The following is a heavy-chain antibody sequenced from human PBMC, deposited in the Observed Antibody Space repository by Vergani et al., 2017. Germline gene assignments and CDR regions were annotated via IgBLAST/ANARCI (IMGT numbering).Heavy chain of an antibody. D-gene: IGHD6-13*01. CDR2: INHSGST. J-gene: IGHJ4*02. Sequence: QVQLQQWGAGLLKPSETLSLTCAVYGGSFSGYYWSWIRQPPGKGLEWIGEINHSGSTNYNPYLKSRVTISVHTSKNQCYLKLSSVTAADTAVYYCARVSRGSSSWYGGGDFDYWGQGTLVTVSS. V-gene: IGHV4-34*01. CDR1: GGSFSGYY. CDR3: ARVSRGSSSWYGGGDFDY.